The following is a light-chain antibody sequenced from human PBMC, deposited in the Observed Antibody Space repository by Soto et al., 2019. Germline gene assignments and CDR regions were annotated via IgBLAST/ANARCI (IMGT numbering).Light chain of an antibody. CDR1: SSDVGGYNY. Sequence: QSALTQPASVSGSPGQSITISCTGTSSDVGGYNYVSWYQQHPGKAPKLMIYEVSNRPSGVSNRFSGSKSGNTASLTISGLQAEDEADYYCSSYTRNRTLVFGGGTKLTVL. CDR2: EVS. J-gene: IGLJ2*01. V-gene: IGLV2-14*01. CDR3: SSYTRNRTLV.